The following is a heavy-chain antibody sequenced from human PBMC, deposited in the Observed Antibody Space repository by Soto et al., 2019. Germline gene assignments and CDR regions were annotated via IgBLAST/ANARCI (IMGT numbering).Heavy chain of an antibody. Sequence: GESLKISCKGSGYSFTSYWISWVLQMPGKGLEWMGRIDPSDSYTNYSPSFQGHVTISADKSISTAYLQWSSLKASDTAMYYCARRYGYSSSSGYEDWGQGTRVTVAS. J-gene: IGHJ4*02. CDR2: IDPSDSYT. D-gene: IGHD6-13*01. CDR1: GYSFTSYW. CDR3: ARRYGYSSSSGYED. V-gene: IGHV5-10-1*01.